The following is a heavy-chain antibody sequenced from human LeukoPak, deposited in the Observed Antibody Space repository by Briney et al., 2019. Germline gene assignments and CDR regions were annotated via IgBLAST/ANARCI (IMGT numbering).Heavy chain of an antibody. CDR2: IYYSGST. CDR3: ARVLASSGWPYYFDY. J-gene: IGHJ4*02. CDR1: GGSINSSSYY. V-gene: IGHV4-39*07. Sequence: SETLSLTCTVSGGSINSSSYYWGWIRQPPGKGLEWIGSIYYSGSTYYNPSLKSRVTISVDTSKNQFSLKLSSVTAADMAVYYCARVLASSGWPYYFDYWGQGTLVTVSS. D-gene: IGHD6-19*01.